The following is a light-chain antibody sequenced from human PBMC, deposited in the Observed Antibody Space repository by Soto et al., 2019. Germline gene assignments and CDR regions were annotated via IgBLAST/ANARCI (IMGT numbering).Light chain of an antibody. V-gene: IGKV1-9*01. CDR1: QDISSY. J-gene: IGKJ4*01. CDR3: QQLKSYPLS. Sequence: DIQLTQSPSFLSASVGDRVTITCRTSQDISSYLAWYQQKPGKAPQLLISAASTLQSGVPSRFSGSGSGTEFTLTISSLQHEDFATSYCQQLKSYPLSFGGGTKVEI. CDR2: AAS.